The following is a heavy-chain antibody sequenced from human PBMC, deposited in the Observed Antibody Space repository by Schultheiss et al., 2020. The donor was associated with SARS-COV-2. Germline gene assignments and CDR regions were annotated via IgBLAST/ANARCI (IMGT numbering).Heavy chain of an antibody. Sequence: SVKVSCKASGGTFSSYAISWVRQAPGQGLEWMGWIIPIFGTANYAQKFQGRVTITRDTSASTAYMELSSLRSEDTAVYYCARISLGYCSSTSCYEPYYYYYYGMDVWGQGTTVTVSS. D-gene: IGHD2-2*01. CDR1: GGTFSSYA. V-gene: IGHV1-69*05. J-gene: IGHJ6*02. CDR2: IIPIFGTA. CDR3: ARISLGYCSSTSCYEPYYYYYYGMDV.